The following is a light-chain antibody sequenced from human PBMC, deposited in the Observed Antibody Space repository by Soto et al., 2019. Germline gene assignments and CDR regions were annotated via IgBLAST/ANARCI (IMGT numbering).Light chain of an antibody. CDR3: QQYNSYWT. Sequence: DIQVTQSPSTLSASVGGRVTITCRASQSISSWLAWYQQKPGKAPKLLIYDASSLESGVPSRFSGSGSGTEFTLTISSLQPDDFATYYCQQYNSYWTFGQGTKVDNK. V-gene: IGKV1-5*01. CDR1: QSISSW. CDR2: DAS. J-gene: IGKJ1*01.